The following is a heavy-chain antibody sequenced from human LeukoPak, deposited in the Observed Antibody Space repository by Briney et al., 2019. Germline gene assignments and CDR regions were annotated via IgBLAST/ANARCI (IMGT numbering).Heavy chain of an antibody. CDR1: GGSFSGYY. CDR3: ARGLYYYDSSGNGGGPYNWFDP. D-gene: IGHD3-22*01. J-gene: IGHJ5*02. V-gene: IGHV4-34*01. CDR2: INHSGST. Sequence: ETLSLTCAVYGGSFSGYYWSWIRQPPGKGLEWIGEINHSGSTNYNPSLKSRVTISGDTSKNQFSLKLSSVTSADTAVYYCARGLYYYDSSGNGGGPYNWFDPWGQGTLVTVSS.